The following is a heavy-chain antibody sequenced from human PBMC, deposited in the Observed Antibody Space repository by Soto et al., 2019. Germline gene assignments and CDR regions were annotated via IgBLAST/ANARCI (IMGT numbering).Heavy chain of an antibody. CDR1: AYTFTDYY. J-gene: IGHJ6*02. CDR3: ARATATRGMDV. D-gene: IGHD2-21*02. CDR2: INPKSGGT. Sequence: GASVKVSCTASAYTFTDYYIHWVRQAPGQGLEWMGWINPKSGGTNYAQKFQGWVTMTRDMSITTAYMDLSRLRSDDTAVYYCARATATRGMDVWGQGTTVTVSS. V-gene: IGHV1-2*04.